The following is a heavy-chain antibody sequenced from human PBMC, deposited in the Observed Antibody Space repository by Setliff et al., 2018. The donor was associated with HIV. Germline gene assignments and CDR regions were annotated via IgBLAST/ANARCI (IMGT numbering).Heavy chain of an antibody. Sequence: GSLRLSCEASGFTCSDYGMHWVRQAPGKGLEWGAVIWEDGRDINYADSVKGRFTIPRDNSKNTLYLQINSLRPEDTAIYYWARDAKGGNDYWGQGTPVTVSS. CDR3: ARDAKGGNDY. CDR1: GFTCSDYG. D-gene: IGHD3-16*01. J-gene: IGHJ4*02. CDR2: IWEDGRDI. V-gene: IGHV3-30*19.